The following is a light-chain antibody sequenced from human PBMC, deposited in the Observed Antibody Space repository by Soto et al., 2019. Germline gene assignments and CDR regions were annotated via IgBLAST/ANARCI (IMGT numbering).Light chain of an antibody. V-gene: IGLV2-8*01. CDR2: EVS. J-gene: IGLJ1*01. Sequence: QSALTQPPSASGSPGQSVTISCTGTRSEVGGYNYVSWYQQHPGKAPKLMIYEVSKRPSGVPDRFSGSKSGNTASLTVSGLQAEDEADYYCSSYAGSNNSLYVFGTGTKVTVL. CDR1: RSEVGGYNY. CDR3: SSYAGSNNSLYV.